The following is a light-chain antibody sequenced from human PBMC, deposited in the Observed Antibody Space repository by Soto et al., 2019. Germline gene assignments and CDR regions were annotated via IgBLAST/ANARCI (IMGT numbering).Light chain of an antibody. CDR3: QQYSSYLIT. J-gene: IGKJ4*01. V-gene: IGKV1-5*01. CDR2: DAS. Sequence: DIQMTQSPYPLSASVGDRVTTTCRASQSISGRLAWYQQRPGRAPNLMISDASTLESGVPSRFSGSGSGTEFTLTISSLQPDDFATYHCQQYSSYLITLGGGTKVDIK. CDR1: QSISGR.